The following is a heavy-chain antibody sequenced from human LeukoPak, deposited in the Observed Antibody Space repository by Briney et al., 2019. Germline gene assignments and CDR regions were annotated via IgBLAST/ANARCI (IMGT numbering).Heavy chain of an antibody. CDR1: GFTFSSYS. CDR2: ISPSSSPI. D-gene: IGHD2-15*01. V-gene: IGHV3-48*02. Sequence: GGSLRLSCAASGFTFSSYSMNWVRQAPGKGLEWVAYISPSSSPIYYADSVKGRFTISRDNAKNSLYLQMNSLRDEDAAVYYCARSLGYCSGGSCYGRRAYAFDIWGQGTMVTVSS. CDR3: ARSLGYCSGGSCYGRRAYAFDI. J-gene: IGHJ3*02.